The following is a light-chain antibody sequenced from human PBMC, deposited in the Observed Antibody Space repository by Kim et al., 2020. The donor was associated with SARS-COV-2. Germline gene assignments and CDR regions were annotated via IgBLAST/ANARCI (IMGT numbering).Light chain of an antibody. CDR1: QSGSRY. J-gene: IGKJ4*01. Sequence: LVPGERATLSCRASQSGSRYLAWYQQKPGQAPRLLIYDASNRATGIPARFSGRGSGTYFTLTISSLEPEDFAVYYCQQRSKWPLTFGGGTKVDIK. CDR2: DAS. V-gene: IGKV3-11*01. CDR3: QQRSKWPLT.